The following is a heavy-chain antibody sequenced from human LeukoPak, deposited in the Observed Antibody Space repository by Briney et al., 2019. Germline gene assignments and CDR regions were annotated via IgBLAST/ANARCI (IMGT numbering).Heavy chain of an antibody. V-gene: IGHV1-8*01. CDR2: MNPNSGNT. Sequence: ASVKVSCKASGYTFTSYDINWVRQAPGQGLEWTGWMNPNSGNTGYAQKFQGRVTMTRNTSISTAYMELSSLRSEDTAVYYCARGGYYDLNWFDPWGQGTLVTVSS. D-gene: IGHD3-3*01. J-gene: IGHJ5*02. CDR1: GYTFTSYD. CDR3: ARGGYYDLNWFDP.